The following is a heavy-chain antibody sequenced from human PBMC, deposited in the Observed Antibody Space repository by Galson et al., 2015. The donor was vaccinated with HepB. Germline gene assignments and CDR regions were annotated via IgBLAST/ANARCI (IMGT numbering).Heavy chain of an antibody. CDR2: IYSGGST. V-gene: IGHV3-53*01. J-gene: IGHJ6*02. CDR3: ARERPLQLERRLAGDYYYGMDV. D-gene: IGHD1-1*01. Sequence: SLRLSCAASGFTVSSNYMSWVRQAPGKGLEWVSVIYSGGSTYYADSVRGRFTISRDDSKNTLYLQMNSLRAEDTAVYYCARERPLQLERRLAGDYYYGMDVWGQGTTVTVSS. CDR1: GFTVSSNY.